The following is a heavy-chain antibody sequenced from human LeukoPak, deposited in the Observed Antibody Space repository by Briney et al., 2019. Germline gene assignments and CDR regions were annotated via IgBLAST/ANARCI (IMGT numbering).Heavy chain of an antibody. V-gene: IGHV3-23*01. CDR3: AKANWVSNADAVW. J-gene: IGHJ4*02. CDR1: GFSFSNFA. D-gene: IGHD1-1*01. CDR2: SIGGGGET. Sequence: QSGGSLRLSCAASGFSFSNFAMSWVRQAPGRGPEWVSSIGGGGETFYADSVKGRSTLSRDDSTNTVYLQLNNLRVEDTAIYYCAKANWVSNADAVWWGQGTQVTVSS.